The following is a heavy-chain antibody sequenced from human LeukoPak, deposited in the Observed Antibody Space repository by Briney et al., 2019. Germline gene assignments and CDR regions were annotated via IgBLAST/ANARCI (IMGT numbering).Heavy chain of an antibody. CDR2: IYYSGST. V-gene: IGHV4-59*01. CDR3: ARGYSSGWFLDY. Sequence: SETLSLTCTVSGGSISSYYWSWIRQPPGKGLEWIGYIYYSGSTNYNPSLKSRVTISVDTSKNQFSLKLSSVTAADTAVYYCARGYSSGWFLDYWGQRTLVTVSS. D-gene: IGHD6-19*01. CDR1: GGSISSYY. J-gene: IGHJ4*02.